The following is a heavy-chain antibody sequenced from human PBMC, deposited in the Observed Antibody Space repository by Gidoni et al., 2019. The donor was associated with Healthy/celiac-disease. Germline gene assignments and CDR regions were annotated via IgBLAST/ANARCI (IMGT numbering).Heavy chain of an antibody. CDR3: ARDHGNYYYEGDAFDI. D-gene: IGHD3-22*01. Sequence: EVQLVESGGGLVQPGGSLRLSCAAPGFTFSSYSMNWVRQAPGKGLEWVSYISSSSSTIYYADSVKGRFTISRDNAKNSLYLQMNSLRDEDTAVYYCARDHGNYYYEGDAFDIWGQGTMVTVSS. J-gene: IGHJ3*02. V-gene: IGHV3-48*02. CDR2: ISSSSSTI. CDR1: GFTFSSYS.